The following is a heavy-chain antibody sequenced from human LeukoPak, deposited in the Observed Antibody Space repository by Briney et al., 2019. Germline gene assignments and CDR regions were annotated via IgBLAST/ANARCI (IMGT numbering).Heavy chain of an antibody. CDR3: AKDGTSGWYDY. D-gene: IGHD6-19*01. CDR1: GFTFSSRW. CDR2: INNDGSST. Sequence: GGSLRLSCAASGFTFSSRWMHWVRQAPGKGLVWVAQINNDGSSTMYADSVKGRFTISRDNSKNTVYLQMNSLRAEDTAVYYCAKDGTSGWYDYWGQGTLITVSS. V-gene: IGHV3-74*03. J-gene: IGHJ4*02.